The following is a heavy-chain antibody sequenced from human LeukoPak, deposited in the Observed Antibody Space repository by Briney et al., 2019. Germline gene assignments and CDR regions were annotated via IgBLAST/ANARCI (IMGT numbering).Heavy chain of an antibody. J-gene: IGHJ2*01. Sequence: PGGSLRLSCSASGFTFGTYPMHWVRQAPGKGLEYVSAITSHGASTYYADSVKGRFTISRDNSKNTLYLQMSSLRPEDTAVYYWVRVYRTTVTTRFFDLWGRGTLVTVSS. V-gene: IGHV3-64D*06. CDR1: GFTFGTYP. D-gene: IGHD4-17*01. CDR2: ITSHGAST. CDR3: VRVYRTTVTTRFFDL.